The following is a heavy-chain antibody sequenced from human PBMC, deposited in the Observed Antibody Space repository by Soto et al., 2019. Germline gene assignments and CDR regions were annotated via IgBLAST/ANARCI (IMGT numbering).Heavy chain of an antibody. Sequence: GGSLRLSCAASGFTFSSYAMSWVRQAPGKGLEWVSAISGSGGSTYYADSVKGRFTISRDNSKNTLYLRMNSLRAEDTAVYYCAKAHTAMVQALDYWGQGTLVTVSS. V-gene: IGHV3-23*01. D-gene: IGHD5-18*01. J-gene: IGHJ4*02. CDR3: AKAHTAMVQALDY. CDR1: GFTFSSYA. CDR2: ISGSGGST.